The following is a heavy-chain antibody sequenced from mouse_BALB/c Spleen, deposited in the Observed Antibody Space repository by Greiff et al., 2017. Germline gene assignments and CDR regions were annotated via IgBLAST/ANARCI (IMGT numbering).Heavy chain of an antibody. CDR2: ISYSGST. CDR1: GDSITSCY. Sequence: EVKLMESGPSLVKPSQTLSLTCSVTGDSITSCYWNWIRKFPGNKLEYMGYISYSGSTYYNPSLKSRISITRDTSKTQYYLQLNSVTTEDTATYYCARRGNSYAMDDWGQGTSVTVSS. V-gene: IGHV3-8*02. D-gene: IGHD2-1*01. CDR3: ARRGNSYAMDD. J-gene: IGHJ4*01.